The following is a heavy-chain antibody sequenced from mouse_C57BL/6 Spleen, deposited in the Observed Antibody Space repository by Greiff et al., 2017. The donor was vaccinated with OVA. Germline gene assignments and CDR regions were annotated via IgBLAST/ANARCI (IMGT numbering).Heavy chain of an antibody. J-gene: IGHJ3*01. CDR2: INPNNGGT. D-gene: IGHD2-4*01. V-gene: IGHV1-22*01. CDR3: ARSDDYDGAWFAY. Sequence: VQLQQSGPELVKPGASVKLSCKASGYTFTDYNMHWVKQSHGKSLEWIGSINPNNGGTSYNQKFKGKATLTVNKSSSTAYMELRSLTSEDSAVYYCARSDDYDGAWFAYWGQGTLVTVSA. CDR1: GYTFTDYN.